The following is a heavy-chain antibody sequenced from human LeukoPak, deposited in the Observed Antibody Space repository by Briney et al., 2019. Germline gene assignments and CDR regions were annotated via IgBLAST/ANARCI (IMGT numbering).Heavy chain of an antibody. CDR1: GGSFSGYY. CDR2: IYYSGST. V-gene: IGHV4-59*08. Sequence: SETLSLTCAVYGGSFSGYYWSWIRQPPGKGLEWIGYIYYSGSTNYNPSLKSRVTISVDTSKNQFSLKLSSVTAADTAVYYCARHSGGAAAGTDAFDIWGQGTMVTVSS. J-gene: IGHJ3*02. D-gene: IGHD6-13*01. CDR3: ARHSGGAAAGTDAFDI.